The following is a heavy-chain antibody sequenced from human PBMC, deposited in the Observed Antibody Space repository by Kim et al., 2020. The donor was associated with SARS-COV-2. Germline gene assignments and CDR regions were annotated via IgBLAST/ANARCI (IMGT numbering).Heavy chain of an antibody. Sequence: SETLSLTCTVSGGSISSGGYYWSWIRQHPGKGLEWIGYIYYSGSTYYNPSLKSRVTISVDTSKNQFSLKLSSVTAADTAVYYCARDCGGDGDYGMDVWGQEITVTVSS. V-gene: IGHV4-31*03. CDR2: IYYSGST. CDR3: ARDCGGDGDYGMDV. J-gene: IGHJ6*02. D-gene: IGHD2-21*02. CDR1: GGSISSGGYY.